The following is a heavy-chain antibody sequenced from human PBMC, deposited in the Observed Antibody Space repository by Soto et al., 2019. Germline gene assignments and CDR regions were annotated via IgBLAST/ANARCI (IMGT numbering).Heavy chain of an antibody. V-gene: IGHV5-10-1*01. CDR2: IDPSDSYT. J-gene: IGHJ4*02. CDR3: ARLIGDSSGYYYAATFDY. D-gene: IGHD3-22*01. CDR1: GYSFTSYW. Sequence: GESLKISFKGSGYSFTSYWISWVRQMPGKGLEWMGRIDPSDSYTNYSPSFQGHVTISADKSISTAYLQWSSLKASDTAMYYCARLIGDSSGYYYAATFDYWGQGTLVTVSS.